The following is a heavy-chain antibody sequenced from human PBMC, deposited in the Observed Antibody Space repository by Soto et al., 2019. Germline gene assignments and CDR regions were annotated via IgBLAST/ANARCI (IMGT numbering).Heavy chain of an antibody. CDR1: GFSLSNAGMG. CDR2: IFSNYER. CDR3: AQTEDGGRSRTPAGWFDA. V-gene: IGHV2-26*01. D-gene: IGHD2-2*01. Sequence: QVTLKESGPVLVKPTETLTLTCTVSGFSLSNAGMGVSWIRQPPGKALEWLAHIFSNYERRFSTSLKNRLSISKDTSNSQVVLIMTNMDPVDTATYYCAQTEDGGRSRTPAGWFDAWGQGTLVTVSS. J-gene: IGHJ5*02.